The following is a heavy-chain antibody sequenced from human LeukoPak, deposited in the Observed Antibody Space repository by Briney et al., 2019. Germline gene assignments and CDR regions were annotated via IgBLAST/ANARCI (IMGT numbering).Heavy chain of an antibody. CDR1: GGSFSGYY. Sequence: KPSETLSLTCVVYGGSFSGYYWSWIRQPPGKGLEWIGEINHSGSTNYNPSLKSRVTISVDTSKNQFSLKLSSVTAVDTAVYYCAREASGYFDYWGQGTLVTVSS. V-gene: IGHV4-34*01. J-gene: IGHJ4*02. CDR2: INHSGST. D-gene: IGHD3-10*01. CDR3: AREASGYFDY.